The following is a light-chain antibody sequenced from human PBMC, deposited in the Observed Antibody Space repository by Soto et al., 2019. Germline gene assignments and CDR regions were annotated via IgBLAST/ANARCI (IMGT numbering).Light chain of an antibody. CDR3: HQYGSVPYT. CDR1: QSVSSNA. CDR2: AAS. Sequence: ENVLTQSPGTLSLSPGDRAILSCRASQSVSSNALAWFQQKPGQAPRIVLNAASTRATGIPDRFSGSGSGTDFTLTISRLEPEDFSVYYCHQYGSVPYTFGQGTKLEIK. J-gene: IGKJ2*01. V-gene: IGKV3-20*01.